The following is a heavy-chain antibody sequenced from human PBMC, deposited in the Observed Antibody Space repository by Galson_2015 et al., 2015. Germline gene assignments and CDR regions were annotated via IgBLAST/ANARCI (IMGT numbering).Heavy chain of an antibody. D-gene: IGHD2/OR15-2a*01. Sequence: SETLSLTCNVSGDSIITSNWWNWVRQSPGKGLEWIGETFHSGRTNYNPSLKRRVTISVDKSQNQFSLKLTSVTAADTAVYFCTSFRADFPPEEISDVWGQGTMVIVSS. J-gene: IGHJ3*01. V-gene: IGHV4-4*02. CDR1: GDSIITSNW. CDR3: TSFRADFPPEEISDV. CDR2: TFHSGRT.